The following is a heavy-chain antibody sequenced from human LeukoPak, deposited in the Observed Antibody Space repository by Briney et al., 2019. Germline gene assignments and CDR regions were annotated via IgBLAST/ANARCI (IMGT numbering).Heavy chain of an antibody. CDR3: ARAAIAAIRRWFDP. J-gene: IGHJ5*02. V-gene: IGHV4-30-2*01. D-gene: IGHD2-15*01. CDR1: GGSISSGGYS. Sequence: TLSLTCAVSGGSISSGGYSWSWVRQPPGKGLEWIGYIYHSGSTYYNPSLKSRVTISVDRSKNQFSLKLSSVTAADTAVYYCARAAIAAIRRWFDPWGQGTLVTVSS. CDR2: IYHSGST.